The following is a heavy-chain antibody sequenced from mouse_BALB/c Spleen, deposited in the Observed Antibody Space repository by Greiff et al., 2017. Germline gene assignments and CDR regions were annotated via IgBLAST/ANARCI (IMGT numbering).Heavy chain of an antibody. J-gene: IGHJ3*01. V-gene: IGHV5-6-3*01. CDR3: ARLYGNLFAY. CDR2: INSNGGST. CDR1: GFTFSSYG. Sequence: EVMLVESGGGLVQPGGSLKLSCAASGFTFSSYGMSWVRQTPDKRLELVATINSNGGSTYYPDSVKGRFTISRDNAKNTLYLQMSSLKSEDTAMYYCARLYGNLFAYWAKGLWSLSLQ. D-gene: IGHD2-10*02.